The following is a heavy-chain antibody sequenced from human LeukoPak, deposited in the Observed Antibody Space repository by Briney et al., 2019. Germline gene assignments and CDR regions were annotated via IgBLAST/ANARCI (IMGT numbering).Heavy chain of an antibody. CDR3: ARRVVPAAPTVYFDY. CDR1: GGSISSYY. Sequence: PSETLSLTCTVSGGSISSYYWSWIRQPPGKGLEWIGYIYYSGSTNYNPSLKSRVTISVDTSKNQFSLKLSSVTAADTAVYYCARRVVPAAPTVYFDYWGQGTPVTVSS. J-gene: IGHJ4*02. V-gene: IGHV4-59*08. CDR2: IYYSGST. D-gene: IGHD2-2*01.